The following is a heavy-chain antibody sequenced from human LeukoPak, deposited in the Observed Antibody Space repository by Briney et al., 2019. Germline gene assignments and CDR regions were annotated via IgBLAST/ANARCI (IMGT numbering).Heavy chain of an antibody. V-gene: IGHV4-38-2*02. Sequence: SETLSLTCTVSGYSISSGYYWGWIRQPPGKGLEWIGSIYHSGSTYYNPSLKSRVTISVDTSKNQFSLKLSSVTAADTAVYHCARDLYCSGGSCYRWFDPWGQGTLVTVSS. D-gene: IGHD2-15*01. J-gene: IGHJ5*02. CDR2: IYHSGST. CDR3: ARDLYCSGGSCYRWFDP. CDR1: GYSISSGYY.